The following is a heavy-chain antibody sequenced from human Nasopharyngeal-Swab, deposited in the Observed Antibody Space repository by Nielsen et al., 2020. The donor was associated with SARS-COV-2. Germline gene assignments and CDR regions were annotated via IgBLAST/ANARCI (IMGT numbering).Heavy chain of an antibody. CDR2: IIWNGDSR. V-gene: IGHV3-9*01. CDR3: AKDKGRGISPVEGSLDI. J-gene: IGHJ3*02. D-gene: IGHD4-23*01. Sequence: SLMISCAASGFTFDDHAMHWVRQAPGKGLEWVSGIIWNGDSRGYADSVKGRFTISRDSAKKSLYLQMNSLRPDDTALYYCAKDKGRGISPVEGSLDIWGQGTMVTVSS. CDR1: GFTFDDHA.